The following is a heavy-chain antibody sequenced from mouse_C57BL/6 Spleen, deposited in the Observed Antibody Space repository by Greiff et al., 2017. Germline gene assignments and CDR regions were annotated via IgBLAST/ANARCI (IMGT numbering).Heavy chain of an antibody. CDR3: ARGYYGSSPYWYFDV. J-gene: IGHJ1*03. V-gene: IGHV1-76*01. CDR2: IYPGSGNT. CDR1: GYTFTDYY. D-gene: IGHD1-1*01. Sequence: QVQLQQSGAELVRPGASVKLSCKASGYTFTDYYINWVKQRPGQGLEWIARIYPGSGNTYYNEKFKGKATLTAEKSSSTAYMQLSSLPSEDSAVYFCARGYYGSSPYWYFDVWGTGTTVTVSS.